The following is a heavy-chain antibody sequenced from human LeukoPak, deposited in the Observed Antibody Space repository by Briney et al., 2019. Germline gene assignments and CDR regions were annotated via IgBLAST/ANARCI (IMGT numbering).Heavy chain of an antibody. D-gene: IGHD2-21*01. CDR1: GFTFSDYY. J-gene: IGHJ4*02. CDR2: ISSSGSTL. V-gene: IGHV3-11*04. CDR3: ARGGGFCGGDCYGIDY. Sequence: GGSLRLSCEASGFTFSDYYMSWIRQAPGKGLEWVSYISSSGSTLYYVDSVKGRFIISRDDAKNSLYLQMNSLRAEDTAVYYCARGGGFCGGDCYGIDYWGQGTLVTVSP.